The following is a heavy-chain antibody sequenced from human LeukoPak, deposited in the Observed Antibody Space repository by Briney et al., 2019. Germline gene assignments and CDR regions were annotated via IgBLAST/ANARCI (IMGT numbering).Heavy chain of an antibody. CDR3: ARDRSGYDYYYMDV. CDR2: IRYDGSNK. CDR1: GFTFSSYG. J-gene: IGHJ6*03. Sequence: PGGSLRLSCAASGFTFSSYGMHWVRQAPGKGLEWVAFIRYDGSNKYYADSVKGRFTISRDNSKNTLYLQMNSLRAEDTAVYYCARDRSGYDYYYMDVWGKGTTVTISS. V-gene: IGHV3-30*02.